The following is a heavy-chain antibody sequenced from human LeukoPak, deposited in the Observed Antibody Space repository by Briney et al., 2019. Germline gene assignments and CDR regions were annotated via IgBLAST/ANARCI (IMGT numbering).Heavy chain of an antibody. CDR3: ARGGAGRYYDSSGYPKFDY. CDR1: GGSVNSGSYY. J-gene: IGHJ4*02. CDR2: IYYSGST. D-gene: IGHD3-22*01. Sequence: SETLSLTCTVSGGSVNSGSYYWSWIRQPPGKGLEWIGYIYYSGSTNYNPSLKSRVTISVDTSKNQFSLKLSSVTAADTAVYYCARGGAGRYYDSSGYPKFDYWGQGNLVTVSS. V-gene: IGHV4-61*01.